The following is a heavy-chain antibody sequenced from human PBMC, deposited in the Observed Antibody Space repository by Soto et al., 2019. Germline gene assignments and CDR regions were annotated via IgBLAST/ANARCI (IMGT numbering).Heavy chain of an antibody. V-gene: IGHV1-8*01. J-gene: IGHJ5*02. CDR1: GYTFTSYV. Sequence: ASVKVSCKASGYTFTSYVINWVRQASGQGPEWMGWVNGNSGNTGYAQKFQGRVTMTRNTSTSTAYMELGSLRLEDTAVYYCARGPQGVPYSWFDPWGQGTPVTVSS. CDR3: ARGPQGVPYSWFDP. D-gene: IGHD1-26*01. CDR2: VNGNSGNT.